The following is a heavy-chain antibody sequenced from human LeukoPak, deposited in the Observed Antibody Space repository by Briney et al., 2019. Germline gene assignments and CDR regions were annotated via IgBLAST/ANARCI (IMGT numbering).Heavy chain of an antibody. CDR3: ARGRYIVATIEGHYFDY. V-gene: IGHV4-4*02. CDR1: GGSISSSNW. J-gene: IGHJ4*02. Sequence: SGTLSLTCAVSGGSISSSNWWSWVRQPPGKGLEWIGEIYHSGSTNYNPSLKSRVTISVDTSKNQFSLKLSSVTAADTAVYYCARGRYIVATIEGHYFDYWGQGTLVTVSS. CDR2: IYHSGST. D-gene: IGHD5-12*01.